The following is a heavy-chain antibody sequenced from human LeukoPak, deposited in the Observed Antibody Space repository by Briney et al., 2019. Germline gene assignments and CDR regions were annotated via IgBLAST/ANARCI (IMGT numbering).Heavy chain of an antibody. CDR2: IIPLFGTA. Sequence: ASVKVSCKASGGTFSSYAISWVRQAPGQGLEWMGGIIPLFGTANYAQKFQGRVTITADKSTSTAYMELSSLRAEDTAVYYCANQKQDLLWFGELLYYYYYMDVWGKGTTVTISS. CDR3: ANQKQDLLWFGELLYYYYYMDV. J-gene: IGHJ6*03. V-gene: IGHV1-69*06. D-gene: IGHD3-10*01. CDR1: GGTFSSYA.